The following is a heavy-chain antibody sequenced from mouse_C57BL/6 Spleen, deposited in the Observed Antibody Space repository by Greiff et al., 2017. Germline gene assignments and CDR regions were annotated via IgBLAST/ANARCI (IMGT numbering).Heavy chain of an antibody. V-gene: IGHV5-4*01. CDR3: AREKGNWYFDV. Sequence: KVVESGGGLVKPGGSLKLSCAASGFTFSSYAMSWVRQTPEKRLEWVATISDGGSYTYYPDNVKGRFTISRDNAKNNLYLQMSHLKSEDTAMYYCAREKGNWYFDVWGTGTTVTVSS. CDR1: GFTFSSYA. J-gene: IGHJ1*03. CDR2: ISDGGSYT.